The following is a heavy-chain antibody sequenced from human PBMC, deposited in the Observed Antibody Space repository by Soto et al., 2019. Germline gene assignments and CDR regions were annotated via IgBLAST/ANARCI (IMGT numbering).Heavy chain of an antibody. J-gene: IGHJ2*01. CDR2: IYYSGST. CDR1: GGSISSSSYY. V-gene: IGHV4-39*01. Sequence: QLQLQESGPGLVKPSETLSLTCTVSGGSISSSSYYWGWIRQPPGKGLEWIGSIYYSGSTYYNPSLKSRVTISVDTSKNQFSLKLSSVTAADTAVYYCARLGGDWYFDLWGRGTLVTVSS. CDR3: ARLGGDWYFDL. D-gene: IGHD3-16*01.